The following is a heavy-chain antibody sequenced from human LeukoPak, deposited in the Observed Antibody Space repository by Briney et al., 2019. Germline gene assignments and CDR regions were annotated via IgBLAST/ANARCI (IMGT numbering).Heavy chain of an antibody. D-gene: IGHD3-3*01. CDR1: GGSFSSGAYY. J-gene: IGHJ4*02. V-gene: IGHV4-61*08. CDR3: ARGRADFWSGYNFDY. CDR2: IYYSGST. Sequence: SQTLSLTCNVSGGSFSSGAYYWTWIRQPPGKGLEWIGYIYYSGSTNYNPSLKSRVTISVDTSKNQFSLKLSSVTAADTAVYYCARGRADFWSGYNFDYWGQGTLVTVSS.